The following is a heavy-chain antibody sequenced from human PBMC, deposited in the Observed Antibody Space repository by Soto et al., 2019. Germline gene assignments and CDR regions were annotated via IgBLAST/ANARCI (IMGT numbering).Heavy chain of an antibody. Sequence: QVQLVESGGGVVQPGRSLRLSCAASGFTFSDYSMHWVRQAPGKGLEWVAIISHDGSNKYYADSVKGRFTISRDNSKNTLFLQMNSLRVEDTAVYYCAGDDNNVWGSYLPDYWGQGTLVTVSS. V-gene: IGHV3-30-3*01. CDR1: GFTFSDYS. CDR2: ISHDGSNK. J-gene: IGHJ4*02. D-gene: IGHD3-16*02. CDR3: AGDDNNVWGSYLPDY.